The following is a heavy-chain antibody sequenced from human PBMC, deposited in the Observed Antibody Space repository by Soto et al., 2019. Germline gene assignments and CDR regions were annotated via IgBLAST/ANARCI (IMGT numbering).Heavy chain of an antibody. CDR2: IIPMFGTA. J-gene: IGHJ4*02. Sequence: VQLVQSGAEVKKPGSSVKVSCKASGGTLSNYAINWVRQAPGQRLEWMGGIIPMFGTANYVQKFQGRVTITADGSTSTAYKELSSLRSENTAVYYCARGGFSSSYRLDYGGQGTLVAVSS. V-gene: IGHV1-69*01. D-gene: IGHD6-6*01. CDR3: ARGGFSSSYRLDY. CDR1: GGTLSNYA.